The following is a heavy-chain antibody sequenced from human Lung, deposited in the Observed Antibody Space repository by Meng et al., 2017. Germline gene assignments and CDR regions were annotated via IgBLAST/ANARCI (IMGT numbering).Heavy chain of an antibody. CDR2: IYNSGST. CDR1: GGSLSSSNYY. J-gene: IGHJ2*01. Sequence: QLHASGPGLVKPSQPRSLTCPVSGGSLSSSNYYWSWIRQPPGKGLEWSGHIYNSGSTYYNPSLKSRITISVDTSKNQFSLKLSSVTAADTAVYYCARGQKGYFDLWGRGTLVTVSS. CDR3: ARGQKGYFDL. V-gene: IGHV4-30-4*01.